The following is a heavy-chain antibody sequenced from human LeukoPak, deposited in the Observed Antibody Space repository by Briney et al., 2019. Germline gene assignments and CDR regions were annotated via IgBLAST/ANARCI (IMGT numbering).Heavy chain of an antibody. Sequence: PGGSLRLSCVASGFTFSTYGMHWVRQAPGKGLEWVAMTSHDGSDKYYADSVKGRFTISRDNSKNTLYLQMDSLRVEETAVYYCAKDLYNNGLYNYFDPWGQGTLVTVSS. J-gene: IGHJ5*02. CDR1: GFTFSTYG. CDR2: TSHDGSDK. D-gene: IGHD5-24*01. CDR3: AKDLYNNGLYNYFDP. V-gene: IGHV3-30*18.